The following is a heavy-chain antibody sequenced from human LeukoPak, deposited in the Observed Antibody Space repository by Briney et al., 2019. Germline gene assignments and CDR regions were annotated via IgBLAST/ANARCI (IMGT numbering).Heavy chain of an antibody. V-gene: IGHV3-23*01. CDR1: GFTFSSHG. D-gene: IGHD3-16*01. CDR3: AKDDAWGRFYH. Sequence: GGSLRLSCAASGFTFSSHGMNWAGQAPGKGLEWVSGSSSIGGRTYYADSVKGRFTVTRDNSRNTLYLQMDSLRAEDTGVYYCAKDDAWGRFYHWGQGTLVTVSS. CDR2: SSSIGGRT. J-gene: IGHJ1*01.